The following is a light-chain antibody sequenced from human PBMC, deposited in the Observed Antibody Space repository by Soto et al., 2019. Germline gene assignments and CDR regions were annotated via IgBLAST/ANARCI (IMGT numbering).Light chain of an antibody. CDR1: QSIDVW. V-gene: IGKV1-5*03. Sequence: DIQMTQSPSTLSASVGDRVTITCRASQSIDVWLAWYQQKPGKAPKLLIYKASTLESGVPSRFSGSGSGTEFTLNIISLQPDGFATYNCQQYNVYWTFGQGTKVEIK. CDR3: QQYNVYWT. J-gene: IGKJ1*01. CDR2: KAS.